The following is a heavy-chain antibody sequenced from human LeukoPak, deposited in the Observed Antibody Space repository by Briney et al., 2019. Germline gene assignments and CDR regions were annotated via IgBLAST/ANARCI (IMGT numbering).Heavy chain of an antibody. J-gene: IGHJ4*02. CDR3: ARLESSWLDY. Sequence: PSETLSLTCSVSGGSISNYYWTWIRQPPGKGLEWIGYIHYSGSTNYNPSLKSRVTISVDTSKNQFSLKLTSVTAADTAVYYCARLESSWLDYWGQGTLVTVSS. D-gene: IGHD6-13*01. CDR1: GGSISNYY. CDR2: IHYSGST. V-gene: IGHV4-59*01.